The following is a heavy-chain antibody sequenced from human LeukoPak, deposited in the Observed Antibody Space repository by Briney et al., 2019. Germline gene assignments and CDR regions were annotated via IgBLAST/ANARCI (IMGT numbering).Heavy chain of an antibody. Sequence: SVKVSCKASGGTFSSYAISWVRQAPGQGLEWIGRIIPILGIANYAQKFQGRVTITADKSTSTAYMELSSLRSEDTAVYYCARNLRYYYYYGMDVWRQGTTVTVSS. CDR2: IIPILGIA. J-gene: IGHJ6*02. CDR1: GGTFSSYA. CDR3: ARNLRYYYYYGMDV. V-gene: IGHV1-69*04.